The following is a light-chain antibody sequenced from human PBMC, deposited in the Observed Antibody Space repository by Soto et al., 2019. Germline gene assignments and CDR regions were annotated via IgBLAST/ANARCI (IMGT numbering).Light chain of an antibody. CDR3: QRYNSYSRT. J-gene: IGKJ1*01. Sequence: DIQMTQSPSTLSASVGDRVTITCRASQNINEWLAWYQQKPGKAPKVLIYDAFILESGVPSRFSGSGSGTEFTLTISSLQPDDFATYYCQRYNSYSRTFGQGTKVEIK. CDR2: DAF. V-gene: IGKV1-5*01. CDR1: QNINEW.